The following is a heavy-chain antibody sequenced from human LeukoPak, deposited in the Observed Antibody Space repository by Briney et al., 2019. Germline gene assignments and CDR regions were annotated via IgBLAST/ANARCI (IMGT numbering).Heavy chain of an antibody. CDR2: ISSSGSTI. CDR3: ARDGYYGSGSYISYYYMDV. CDR1: GFTFSSYE. Sequence: GGSLRLSCAASGFTFSSYEMNWVRQAPGKGLEWVSYISSSGSTIYYADSVKGRFTISRDNAKNSLYLQMNSLRAEDTAVYYCARDGYYGSGSYISYYYMDVWGKGTTVTISS. D-gene: IGHD3-10*01. V-gene: IGHV3-48*03. J-gene: IGHJ6*03.